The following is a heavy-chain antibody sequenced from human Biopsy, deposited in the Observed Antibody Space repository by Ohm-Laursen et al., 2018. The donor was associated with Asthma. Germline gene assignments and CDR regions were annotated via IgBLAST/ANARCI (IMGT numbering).Heavy chain of an antibody. CDR1: GFYFRDYF. CDR3: ARVLESSSRGPFYFFALDV. D-gene: IGHD6-13*01. J-gene: IGHJ6*02. V-gene: IGHV3-11*01. Sequence: SLRLSCAASGFYFRDYFMTWMRQATGKGLEWVASISASGSTKYPSESVQGRSTISRDNAQNLLILEMDSLRADDTGIYYCARVLESSSRGPFYFFALDVWGQGTPVAVS. CDR2: ISASGSTK.